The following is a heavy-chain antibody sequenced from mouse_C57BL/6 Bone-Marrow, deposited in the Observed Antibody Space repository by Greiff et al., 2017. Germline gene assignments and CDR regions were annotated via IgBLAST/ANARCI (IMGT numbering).Heavy chain of an antibody. J-gene: IGHJ2*01. V-gene: IGHV5-6*01. Sequence: EVQLVESGGDLVKPGGSLKLSCAASGFTFSSYGMSWVRQTPDKRLEWVATISSGGSYTYYPDSVKGRFTISRDNAKNTLYLQMSSRKSEDTAMYYCARQGCDYGSSYDYWGQGTTLTVSS. CDR2: ISSGGSYT. CDR3: ARQGCDYGSSYDY. D-gene: IGHD1-1*01. CDR1: GFTFSSYG.